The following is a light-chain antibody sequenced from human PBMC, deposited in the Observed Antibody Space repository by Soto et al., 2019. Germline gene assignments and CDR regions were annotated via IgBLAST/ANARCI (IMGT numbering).Light chain of an antibody. CDR2: GAY. CDR3: QQYGNSLWA. CDR1: QSFSSSY. V-gene: IGKV3-20*01. Sequence: EIVLTQSPGTLSLSPGERATLSCRASQSFSSSYLAWYQQRPRQAPRLFIYGAYARANGIPDRFSGSGSGTDFTLTISRLEPEDYALYYCQQYGNSLWAFGQGTKVEIK. J-gene: IGKJ1*01.